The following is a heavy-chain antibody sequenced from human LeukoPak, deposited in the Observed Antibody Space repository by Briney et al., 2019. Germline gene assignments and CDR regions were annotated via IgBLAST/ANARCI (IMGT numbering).Heavy chain of an antibody. CDR3: ARDRAANQDWVEFDP. Sequence: PGGSLRLSCAVSGFGVSDYYMSWVRQAPGKGLEWVGLIRDSGEAFYADFARGRFAISRGESENTLYLQMNSLRVEDTAVYFCARDRAANQDWVEFDPWGQGTPVIVSS. V-gene: IGHV3-66*03. J-gene: IGHJ5*02. D-gene: IGHD3/OR15-3a*01. CDR1: GFGVSDYY. CDR2: IRDSGEA.